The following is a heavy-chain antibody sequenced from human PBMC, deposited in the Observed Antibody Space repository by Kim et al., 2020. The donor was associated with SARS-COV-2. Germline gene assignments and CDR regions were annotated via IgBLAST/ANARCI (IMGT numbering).Heavy chain of an antibody. D-gene: IGHD1-26*01. CDR2: IYYSGST. V-gene: IGHV4-59*01. CDR1: GGSISSYY. CDR3: ARDSVNRRIYYYYGMDV. Sequence: SETLSLTCTVSGGSISSYYWSWIRQPPGKGLEWIGYIYYSGSTNYNPYLKSRVTISVDTSKNQFSLKLSSVTAADTAVYYCARDSVNRRIYYYYGMDVWG. J-gene: IGHJ6*01.